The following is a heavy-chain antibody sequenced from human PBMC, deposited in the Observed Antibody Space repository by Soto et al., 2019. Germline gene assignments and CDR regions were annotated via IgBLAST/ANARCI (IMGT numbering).Heavy chain of an antibody. CDR3: VKSRGGNNFDFFD. CDR2: IRGNGDSP. CDR1: GFTFSSYT. Sequence: LRLSCSASGFTFSSYTMHWVRQAPGKGLDYVSGIRGNGDSPFYADSVKGRFTISRDNSKNALYLLMSSLSADDTAVYYCVKSRGGNNFDFFDWGQGALVTVSS. D-gene: IGHD5-12*01. V-gene: IGHV3-64D*06. J-gene: IGHJ4*02.